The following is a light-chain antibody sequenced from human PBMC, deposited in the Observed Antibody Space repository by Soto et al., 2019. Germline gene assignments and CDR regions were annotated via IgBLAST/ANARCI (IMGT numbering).Light chain of an antibody. CDR1: NIASKN. CDR3: QVWDSSTPVV. J-gene: IGLJ2*01. CDR2: RIA. Sequence: SSELTQPLSVSVALGQTARITCGGNNIASKNVHWYQQKPGQAPVLVIYRIANRPSGIPERFSGSNSGNTATLTISRAQAGDEADYYCQVWDSSTPVVFGGGTKVTVL. V-gene: IGLV3-9*01.